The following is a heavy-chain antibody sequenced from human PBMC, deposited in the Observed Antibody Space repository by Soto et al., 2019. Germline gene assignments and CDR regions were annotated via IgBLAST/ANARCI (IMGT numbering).Heavy chain of an antibody. CDR2: ISSTTNYI. J-gene: IGHJ4*02. CDR1: GFTFTRYS. Sequence: EVQLVESGGGLVKPGGSLRLYCADSGFTFTRYSMNWVRQARGRGLEWVSSISSTTNYIYYGDSMKGRFPISRDNAKNSLYLEMNSLRAEDTAVYYCARESEDLTSNFDYWGQGTLVTVSS. CDR3: ARESEDLTSNFDY. V-gene: IGHV3-21*06.